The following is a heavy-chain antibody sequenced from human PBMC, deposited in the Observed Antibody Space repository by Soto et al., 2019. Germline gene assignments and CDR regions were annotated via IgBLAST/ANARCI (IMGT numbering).Heavy chain of an antibody. CDR1: GSIFTRYG. J-gene: IGHJ4*02. Sequence: GGSLILSCAASGSIFTRYGMHWVRQAPGKGLEWVAVIWFDGSNKYYADSVKGRFTISRDNSKNMLYLQMNSLRVEDTAVYYCARDVICGATVRGYLDSCSQGALVTXSS. D-gene: IGHD3-3*01. CDR3: ARDVICGATVRGYLDS. CDR2: IWFDGSNK. V-gene: IGHV3-33*01.